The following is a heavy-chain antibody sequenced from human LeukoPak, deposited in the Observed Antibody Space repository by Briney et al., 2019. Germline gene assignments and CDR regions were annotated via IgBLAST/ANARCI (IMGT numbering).Heavy chain of an antibody. CDR1: GGSISSYY. CDR2: IYYSGST. J-gene: IGHJ4*02. Sequence: NPSETLSLTCTVSGGSISSYYWSWLRQPPGKGLEWIGYIYYSGSTNYNPSLKSRVTISVDTSKNQFSLKLSSVTAADTAVYYCARGVIVVVPAANAYYFDYWGQGTLVTVSS. CDR3: ARGVIVVVPAANAYYFDY. D-gene: IGHD2-2*01. V-gene: IGHV4-59*01.